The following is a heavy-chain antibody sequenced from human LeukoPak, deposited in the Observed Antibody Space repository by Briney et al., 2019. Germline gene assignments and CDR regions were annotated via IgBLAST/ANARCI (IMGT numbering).Heavy chain of an antibody. D-gene: IGHD3-10*01. Sequence: QPGGSLRLSCAASGFTFSSYAMSWVRQAPGKGLEWVSAISGSGGSTYYADSVKGRFTISRDNSKNTLYLQMNSLRAEDTAVYYCAKDPGYYGSGSYLSVYFDYWGQGTLVTVSS. CDR1: GFTFSSYA. V-gene: IGHV3-23*01. J-gene: IGHJ4*02. CDR3: AKDPGYYGSGSYLSVYFDY. CDR2: ISGSGGST.